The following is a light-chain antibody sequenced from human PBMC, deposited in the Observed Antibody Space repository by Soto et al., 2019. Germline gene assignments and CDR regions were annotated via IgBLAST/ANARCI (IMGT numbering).Light chain of an antibody. V-gene: IGKV3-20*01. J-gene: IGKJ3*01. CDR3: QQYGSSPLLT. CDR1: QSVSSSY. CDR2: GAS. Sequence: EIVLTQSPGTLSLSPGERATLSCRASQSVSSSYLAWYQQKPGQAPRLLIFGASSRATGIPDRFSGSGSGTDLTLTISRLEPADFAVYYCQQYGSSPLLTFGPGTNVDIK.